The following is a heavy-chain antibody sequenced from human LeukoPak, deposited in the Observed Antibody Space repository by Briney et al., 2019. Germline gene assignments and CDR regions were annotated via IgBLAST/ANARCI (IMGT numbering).Heavy chain of an antibody. D-gene: IGHD3-10*01. CDR3: AKEGGQHGSDRYHFDY. V-gene: IGHV3-30*18. CDR1: GFTFSSYG. CDR2: ISYDGSSE. Sequence: GGSLRLSCAASGFTFSSYGMHWVHQAPGKGLEWVGVISYDGSSEYYADSVQGRFTVARDNSKNTMYLQMNSLRAEDTAVYYCAKEGGQHGSDRYHFDYWGQGTLVTVSS. J-gene: IGHJ4*02.